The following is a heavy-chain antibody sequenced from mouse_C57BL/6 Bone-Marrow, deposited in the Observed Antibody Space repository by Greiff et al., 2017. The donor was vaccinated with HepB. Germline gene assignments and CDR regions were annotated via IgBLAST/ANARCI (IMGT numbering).Heavy chain of an antibody. CDR3: ARCEGNGFITGY. J-gene: IGHJ2*01. D-gene: IGHD1-1*01. CDR1: GYTFTDYY. CDR2: INPYNGGT. V-gene: IGHV1-19*01. Sequence: EVQLQQSGPVLVKPGASVKMSCKASGYTFTDYYMNWVKQSHGKSLEWIGVINPYNGGTSYNQKFKGKATLTVDKSSSTAYMELNSLTSEDSAVYYCARCEGNGFITGYWGQGTTLTVSS.